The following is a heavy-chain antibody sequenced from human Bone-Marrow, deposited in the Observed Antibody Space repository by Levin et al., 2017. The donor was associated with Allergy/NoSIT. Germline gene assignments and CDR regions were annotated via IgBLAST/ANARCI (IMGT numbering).Heavy chain of an antibody. Sequence: ASVKVSCKASENTFTSYYIHWVRQAPGQGLEWMGIMNPRSGSTTYAQKLQGRVTMTRDTSTSTVYMELSNLISDDTSVYYCARDQPQDSYTPYGMDVWGQGTTVTVAS. D-gene: IGHD2-15*01. CDR3: ARDQPQDSYTPYGMDV. CDR1: ENTFTSYY. J-gene: IGHJ6*02. V-gene: IGHV1-46*04. CDR2: MNPRSGST.